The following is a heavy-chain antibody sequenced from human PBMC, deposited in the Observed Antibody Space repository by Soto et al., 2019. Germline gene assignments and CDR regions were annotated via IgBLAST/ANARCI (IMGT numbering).Heavy chain of an antibody. D-gene: IGHD1-26*01. CDR1: GFTFSSFW. Sequence: EVQLVESGGGLVQPGGSLRLSCAASGFTFSSFWMSWVRRAPGKGLEWVANTKQDGSDKNYVGSVKGRFTISRDNAKNSLFLQMNSLRVEDTAMYYCARDVSGKLGHDSWGQGTLVTVS. CDR2: TKQDGSDK. V-gene: IGHV3-7*01. CDR3: ARDVSGKLGHDS. J-gene: IGHJ4*02.